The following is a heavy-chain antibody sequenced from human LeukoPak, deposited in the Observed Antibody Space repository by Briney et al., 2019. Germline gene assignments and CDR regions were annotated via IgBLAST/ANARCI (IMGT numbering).Heavy chain of an antibody. Sequence: PGGSLRLSCAASGFTLSALNTEDSPWISYDGSNKYYADSVKGRFTISRDNSKNTLYLQMNSLRAEDTAVYYCAKDFLIDTAMVLDYWGQGTLVTVSS. CDR1: GFTL. V-gene: IGHV3-30*18. D-gene: IGHD5-18*01. J-gene: IGHJ4*02. CDR2: ISYDGSNK. CDR3: AKDFLIDTAMVLDY.